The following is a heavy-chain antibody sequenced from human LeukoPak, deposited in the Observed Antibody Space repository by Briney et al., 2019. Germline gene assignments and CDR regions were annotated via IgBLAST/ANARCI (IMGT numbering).Heavy chain of an antibody. CDR3: ARDPSGGEYSGYAKFDY. CDR1: GGTFSSYA. Sequence: SVKVSCKASGGTFSSYAISWVRQAPGQGLEWMGGIIPIFGTANYAQKFQGRVTITADESTSTAYMEMSSLRSEDTAVYYCARDPSGGEYSGYAKFDYWGQGTLVTVSS. V-gene: IGHV1-69*01. CDR2: IIPIFGTA. D-gene: IGHD5-12*01. J-gene: IGHJ4*02.